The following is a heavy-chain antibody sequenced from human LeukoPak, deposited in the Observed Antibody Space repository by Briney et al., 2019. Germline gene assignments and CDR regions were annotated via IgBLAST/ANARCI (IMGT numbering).Heavy chain of an antibody. V-gene: IGHV3-23*01. CDR2: VSGSGKTT. CDR1: GFTFSSYA. CDR3: AKSRSSSSSHFDY. Sequence: GGSLRLSCAATGFTFSSYAMSWVRQAPGKGLEWVSTVSGSGKTTYYADSVKGRFTISRDNSKNTLYLQMNSLSAEDTAVYYCAKSRSSSSSHFDYWGQGTLVTVSS. D-gene: IGHD2-2*01. J-gene: IGHJ4*02.